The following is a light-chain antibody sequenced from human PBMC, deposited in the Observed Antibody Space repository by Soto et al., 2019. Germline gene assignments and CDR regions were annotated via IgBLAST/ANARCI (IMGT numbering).Light chain of an antibody. CDR1: SSDVGGYNY. Sequence: QSVLTQPASVPGSPGQSITISCTGTSSDVGGYNYVSWYQHHPGKAPKLMIYEVSNRPSGVSNRFSGSKSGYTASLTISGLQAEDEADYYCNSYTTTSTYVFGTGTKVTVL. V-gene: IGLV2-14*01. CDR3: NSYTTTSTYV. J-gene: IGLJ1*01. CDR2: EVS.